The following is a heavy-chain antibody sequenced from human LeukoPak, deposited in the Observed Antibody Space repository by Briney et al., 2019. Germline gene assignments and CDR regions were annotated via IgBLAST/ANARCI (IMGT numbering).Heavy chain of an antibody. CDR2: IYYSGST. CDR3: ARGKNTYYYYMDV. J-gene: IGHJ6*03. V-gene: IGHV4-59*12. CDR1: GGSISSYY. Sequence: SETLSLTCTVSGGSISSYYWSWIRQPAGKGLEWIGYIYYSGSTYYNPSLKSRVTISVDTSKNQFSLKLSSVTAADTAVYYCARGKNTYYYYMDVWGKGTTVTVSS.